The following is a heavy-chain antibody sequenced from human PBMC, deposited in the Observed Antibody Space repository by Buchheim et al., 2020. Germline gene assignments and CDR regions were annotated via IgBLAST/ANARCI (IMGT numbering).Heavy chain of an antibody. V-gene: IGHV3-30*18. J-gene: IGHJ6*02. D-gene: IGHD1-1*01. CDR3: AKAKLETNYYYYGMDV. CDR2: ISYDGSNK. CDR1: GFTFSSYG. Sequence: QVQLVESGGGVVQPGRSLRLSCAASGFTFSSYGMHWVRQAPGKGLEWVAVISYDGSNKYYADSVKGRFTIPRDNSKNTLYLQMNSLRAEDTAVYYCAKAKLETNYYYYGMDVWGQGTT.